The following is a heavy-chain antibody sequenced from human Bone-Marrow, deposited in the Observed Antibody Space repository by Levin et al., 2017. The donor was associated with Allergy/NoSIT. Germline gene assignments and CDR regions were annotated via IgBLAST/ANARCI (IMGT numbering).Heavy chain of an antibody. Sequence: ASVKVSCKASGYTFTGYYMHWVRQAPGQGLEWMGRINPNSGGTKYAQKFQGRVTMTRDTSFSTAYMELSRLRSDDTAVYYCARETYYYDSSSYEVDYWGQGTLVTVSS. CDR2: INPNSGGT. CDR1: GYTFTGYY. V-gene: IGHV1-2*06. J-gene: IGHJ4*02. CDR3: ARETYYYDSSSYEVDY. D-gene: IGHD3-22*01.